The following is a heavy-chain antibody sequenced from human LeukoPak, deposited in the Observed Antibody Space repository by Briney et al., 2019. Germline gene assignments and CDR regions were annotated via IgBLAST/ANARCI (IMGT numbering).Heavy chain of an antibody. Sequence: GGSLRLSCAASGFNFNSYWMSWVRQAPGKGLEWVSSISSRSNYIYLADSLKGRFTISRDNAKNSLYLQMNSLRAEDTAMYYCARDRAVYSDSRGYYPDAFDIWGQGTMVTVSS. CDR1: GFNFNSYW. J-gene: IGHJ3*02. CDR3: ARDRAVYSDSRGYYPDAFDI. D-gene: IGHD3-22*01. V-gene: IGHV3-21*01. CDR2: ISSRSNYI.